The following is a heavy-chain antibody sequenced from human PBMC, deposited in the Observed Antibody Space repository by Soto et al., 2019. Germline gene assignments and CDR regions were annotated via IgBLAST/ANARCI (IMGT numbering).Heavy chain of an antibody. D-gene: IGHD3-16*02. CDR2: IRSKAYSGTT. J-gene: IGHJ6*02. CDR1: GFTFGDYA. V-gene: IGHV3-49*04. CDR3: TRDRDYVWGSYRHYYYYGMDV. Sequence: GGSLRLSCTGSGFTFGDYAMSWVRQAPGKGLEWVGFIRSKAYSGTTEYAASVKGRFTISRDDSKSIAYLQMNSLKTEDTAAYYCTRDRDYVWGSYRHYYYYGMDVWGQGTTVTVSS.